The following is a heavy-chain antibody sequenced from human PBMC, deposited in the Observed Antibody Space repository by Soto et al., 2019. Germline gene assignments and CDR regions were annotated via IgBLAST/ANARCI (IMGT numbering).Heavy chain of an antibody. D-gene: IGHD4-17*01. V-gene: IGHV5-10-1*01. J-gene: IGHJ6*02. Sequence: PGESLKISCKGSGYSFTSYWISWVRQMPGKGLEWMGRIDPSDSYTNYSPSFQGHVTISADKSISTAYLQWSSLKASDTAMYYCARHRRYGYYAKPKYYYGMDVWGQGTTVTVSS. CDR1: GYSFTSYW. CDR2: IDPSDSYT. CDR3: ARHRRYGYYAKPKYYYGMDV.